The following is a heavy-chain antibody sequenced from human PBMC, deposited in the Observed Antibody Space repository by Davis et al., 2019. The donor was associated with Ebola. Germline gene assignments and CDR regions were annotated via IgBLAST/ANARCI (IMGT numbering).Heavy chain of an antibody. J-gene: IGHJ6*02. Sequence: LRLSCAISGDSVSSNSAAWNWIRQSPSRGLEWLGRTYYRSKWYNDYAVSVKSRITINPDTSKNQFSLQLNSVTPEDTAVYYCARCITMVRGVKTYYYYGMDVWGQGTTVTVSS. CDR3: ARCITMVRGVKTYYYYGMDV. CDR1: GDSVSSNSAA. D-gene: IGHD3-10*01. CDR2: TYYRSKWYN. V-gene: IGHV6-1*01.